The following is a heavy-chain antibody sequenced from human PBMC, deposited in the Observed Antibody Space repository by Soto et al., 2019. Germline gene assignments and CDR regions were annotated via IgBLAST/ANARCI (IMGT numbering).Heavy chain of an antibody. CDR2: ISGGGSST. Sequence: PGGSLRLSCTASGFTFSNYVMSWVRQAPGRGLEWVSAISGGGSSTFYADSVKGRFVISRHNSKNTLYLQMNSLRAEDTAVYYWSRGDGGGYYYYGRDVWGHGTTVTVSS. J-gene: IGHJ6*02. D-gene: IGHD2-21*01. V-gene: IGHV3-23*01. CDR3: SRGDGGGYYYYGRDV. CDR1: GFTFSNYV.